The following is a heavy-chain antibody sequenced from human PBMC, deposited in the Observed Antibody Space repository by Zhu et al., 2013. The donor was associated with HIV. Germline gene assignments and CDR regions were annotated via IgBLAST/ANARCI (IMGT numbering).Heavy chain of an antibody. CDR1: GYTFSGHY. V-gene: IGHV1-2*02. Sequence: QEQLVQSGAEVKRPGASVKVSCRTSGYTFSGHYLHWVRQAPGQGLEWMGWINPNSGGIKSTWKFEDRVTMTRDTSVGTAYLELKRLQTDDTAVYYCARDAAVGAMKTEGFDIWGQGTRVTVSP. J-gene: IGHJ3*02. CDR3: ARDAAVGAMKTEGFDI. CDR2: INPNSGGI. D-gene: IGHD1-26*01.